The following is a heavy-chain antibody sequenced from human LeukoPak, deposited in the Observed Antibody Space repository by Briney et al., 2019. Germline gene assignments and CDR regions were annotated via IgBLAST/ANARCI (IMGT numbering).Heavy chain of an antibody. CDR3: ARGYGGQYVDY. CDR1: GDSVSSGFYY. Sequence: SETLSLTCVVSGDSVSSGFYYWSWIRQPPGKTLEWIGYIYYIGSTNYNPSLKSRVAMSLDTSKNQCSLNVRSVTAADTAIYYCARGYGGQYVDYWGQGILVPVSS. D-gene: IGHD2-15*01. V-gene: IGHV4-61*01. CDR2: IYYIGST. J-gene: IGHJ4*02.